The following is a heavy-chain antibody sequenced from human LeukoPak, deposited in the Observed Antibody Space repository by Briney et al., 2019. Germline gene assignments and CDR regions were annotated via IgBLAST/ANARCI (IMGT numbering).Heavy chain of an antibody. CDR1: GGTFSSYT. CDR3: AAGYSSSWFYY. Sequence: SVKVSCKASGGTFSSYTISWVRQAPGQALEWMGRIIPILGIANYPQKFQGRVTITADKSTSTAYMELSSLRSEDTAVYYCAAGYSSSWFYYWGQGTLVTVSS. CDR2: IIPILGIA. V-gene: IGHV1-69*02. J-gene: IGHJ4*02. D-gene: IGHD6-13*01.